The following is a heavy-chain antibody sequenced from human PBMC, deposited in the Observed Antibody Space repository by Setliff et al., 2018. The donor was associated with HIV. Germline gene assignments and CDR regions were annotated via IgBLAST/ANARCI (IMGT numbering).Heavy chain of an antibody. CDR1: RGSISSDNW. CDR2: IYHSGST. Sequence: PSETLSLTCAVSRGSISSDNWWTWLRQPPGKGLEWIGEIYHSGSTNYNASLKSRVTISVDTSKNQFSLKLSSVTAADTAVYYCARGNYYNMWADPFDYWGQGTLVTVSS. V-gene: IGHV4-4*02. D-gene: IGHD3-10*01. J-gene: IGHJ4*02. CDR3: ARGNYYNMWADPFDY.